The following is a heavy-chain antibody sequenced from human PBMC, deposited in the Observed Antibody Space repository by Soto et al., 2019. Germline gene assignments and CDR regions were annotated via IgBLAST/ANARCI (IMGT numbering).Heavy chain of an antibody. J-gene: IGHJ6*02. D-gene: IGHD3-16*01. V-gene: IGHV1-2*04. CDR2: INPNSGGT. CDR1: GYAFTGYY. Sequence: ASVKVSCKASGYAFTGYYMHWVRQAPGQGLEWMGWINPNSGGTNYAQKFQGWVTMTRDTSISTAYMELSRLRSDDTAVYYCARGGSYDSSSLRYYYYGMDVWGQGTKVTVSS. CDR3: ARGGSYDSSSLRYYYYGMDV.